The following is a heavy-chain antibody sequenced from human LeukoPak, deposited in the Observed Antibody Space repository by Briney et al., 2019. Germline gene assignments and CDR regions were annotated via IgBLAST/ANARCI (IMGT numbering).Heavy chain of an antibody. CDR3: ARDDRRRAFDI. Sequence: SETLSLTCTVSGGSISSYYWSWIRQPPGKGLEWIGYIYYSGSTNYNPSLKSRVTISVDTSENQFSLKLSSVTAADTAVYYCARDDRRRAFDIWGQGTMVTVSS. CDR1: GGSISSYY. J-gene: IGHJ3*02. D-gene: IGHD1-14*01. CDR2: IYYSGST. V-gene: IGHV4-59*01.